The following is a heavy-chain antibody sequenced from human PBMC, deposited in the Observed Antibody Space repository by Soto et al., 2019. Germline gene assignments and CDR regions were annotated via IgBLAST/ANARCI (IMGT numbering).Heavy chain of an antibody. CDR2: IIGSSSYR. CDR1: GFSFSTYS. CDR3: ARDVPNRNFDS. J-gene: IGHJ4*02. Sequence: EVQLVESGGGLVKPGGSLRLSCAASGFSFSTYSMNWVRQAPGKGLEWVSSIIGSSSYRFYADSVKGRFTISRDNAKNSLFLQMNSLRAEDTAVYYCARDVPNRNFDSWRQGTPVTVSP. V-gene: IGHV3-21*01.